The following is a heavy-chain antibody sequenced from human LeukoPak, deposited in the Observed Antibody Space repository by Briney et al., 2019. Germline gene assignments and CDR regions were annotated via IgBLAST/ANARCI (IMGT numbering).Heavy chain of an antibody. CDR3: AKESGDHFEAFDI. Sequence: GGSLRLSCAASGFTVSSSFMSWVRQAPGKGLEWVAFIRYDGSNKYYADSVKGRFTISRDNSKNTLYLQMNSLRAEDTAVYYCAKESGDHFEAFDIWGQGTMVTVSS. CDR1: GFTVSSSF. D-gene: IGHD1-26*01. J-gene: IGHJ3*02. CDR2: IRYDGSNK. V-gene: IGHV3-30*02.